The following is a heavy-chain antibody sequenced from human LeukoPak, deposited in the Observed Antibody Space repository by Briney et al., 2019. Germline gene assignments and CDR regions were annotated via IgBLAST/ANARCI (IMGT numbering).Heavy chain of an antibody. J-gene: IGHJ4*02. V-gene: IGHV3-74*01. CDR3: ARAETAAGSY. CDR1: GFTFSSYW. D-gene: IGHD6-13*01. CDR2: ITSDGSTT. Sequence: GGSLRLSCAASGFTFSSYWMHWVRQAPGKGLVWVSRITSDGSTTTYADSVKGRFTISRDNAKNTLYLQMNNLRAEDTAVYYCARAETAAGSYWGQGTLVTVSS.